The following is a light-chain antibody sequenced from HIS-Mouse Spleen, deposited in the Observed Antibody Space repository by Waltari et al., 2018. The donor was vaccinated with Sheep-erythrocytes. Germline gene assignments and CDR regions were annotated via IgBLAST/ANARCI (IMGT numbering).Light chain of an antibody. J-gene: IGLJ1*01. CDR3: CSYAGSYNHV. CDR2: SNN. CDR1: SSNIGSNT. V-gene: IGLV1-44*01. Sequence: QSVLTQPPSASGTPGQRVTISCSGSSSNIGSNTVNWYQQLPGTAPKLLIYSNNQRPSGVPDRFSGSKSGNTASLTISGLQAEDEADYYCCSYAGSYNHVFGTGTKVTVL.